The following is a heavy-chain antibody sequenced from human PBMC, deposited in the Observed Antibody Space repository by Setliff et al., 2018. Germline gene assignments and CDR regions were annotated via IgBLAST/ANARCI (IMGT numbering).Heavy chain of an antibody. V-gene: IGHV4-61*02. CDR3: ARDNTIVGATDY. CDR2: IYASGST. Sequence: SETLSLTCTVSGGSISSGSHYWSWIRQPAGKGLEWIGRIYASGSTNYNPSLKSRVTISVDMSKNQFSLKLTSVTAADTAVYYCARDNTIVGATDYWGQGALVTVSS. D-gene: IGHD1-26*01. CDR1: GGSISSGSHY. J-gene: IGHJ4*02.